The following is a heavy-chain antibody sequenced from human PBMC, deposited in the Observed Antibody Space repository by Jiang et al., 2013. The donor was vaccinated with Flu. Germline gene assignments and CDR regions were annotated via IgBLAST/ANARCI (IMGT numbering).Heavy chain of an antibody. V-gene: IGHV4-59*01. CDR1: GGSISGSY. CDR2: ISSSGSA. J-gene: IGHJ4*02. Sequence: LLKPSETLSLTCSVSGGSISGSYWSWIRQPPGKGLEWIGYISSSGSAKYNPSLTSRVMISVDMSKNHFSLRLSSVTAADTAIYYCARLMYYDLAWGSHHRHFDSWGQGTLVTVSS. CDR3: ARLMYYDLAWGSHHRHFDS. D-gene: IGHD3-16*02.